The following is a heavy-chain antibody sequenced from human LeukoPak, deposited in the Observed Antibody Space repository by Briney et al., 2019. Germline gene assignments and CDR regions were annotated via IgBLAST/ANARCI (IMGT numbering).Heavy chain of an antibody. J-gene: IGHJ4*02. CDR1: GYTFTSYG. CDR3: ATGRERYYFNY. CDR2: ISAYNGNT. D-gene: IGHD1-14*01. V-gene: IGHV1-18*01. Sequence: ASVKVSCKASGYTFTSYGISWVRQAPGQGLEWMGWISAYNGNTNYAQKLQGRVTMTEDTSTDTAYMELSSLRSEDTAVYYCATGRERYYFNYWGQGTLVTVSS.